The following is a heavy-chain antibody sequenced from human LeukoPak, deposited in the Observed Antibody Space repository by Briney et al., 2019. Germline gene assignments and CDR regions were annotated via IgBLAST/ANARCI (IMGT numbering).Heavy chain of an antibody. Sequence: PSETLSPTCTVSGGSISSHYWSWIRQPPGKGLEWIGYIYYSGSTNYNPSLKSRVTISVDTSKNQFSLKLSSVTAADTAVYYCARDAVVVAATRWFYMDVWGKGTTVTVSS. V-gene: IGHV4-59*11. CDR1: GGSISSHY. D-gene: IGHD2-15*01. CDR3: ARDAVVVAATRWFYMDV. J-gene: IGHJ6*03. CDR2: IYYSGST.